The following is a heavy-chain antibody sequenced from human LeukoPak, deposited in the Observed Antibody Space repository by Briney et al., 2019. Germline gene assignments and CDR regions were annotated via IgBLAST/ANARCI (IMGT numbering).Heavy chain of an antibody. CDR2: INHSGST. V-gene: IGHV4-34*01. CDR3: ARVRGLRFRFWFDP. CDR1: GGSFSGYY. D-gene: IGHD5-12*01. Sequence: SETLSLTCAVYGGSFSGYYWSWIRQPPGKGLEWIGEINHSGSTNYNPSLKSRVTISVDASKNQFSLKLSSVTAADTAVYYCARVRGLRFRFWFDPWGQGTLVTVSS. J-gene: IGHJ5*02.